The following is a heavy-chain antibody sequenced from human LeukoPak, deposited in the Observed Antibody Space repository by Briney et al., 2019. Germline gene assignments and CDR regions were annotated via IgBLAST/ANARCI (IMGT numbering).Heavy chain of an antibody. J-gene: IGHJ4*02. CDR1: GYTFSNYG. CDR2: ISVYTGYT. CDR3: ARDGGYFDWPRPRPGKYYFDY. Sequence: ASVKVSCKASGYTFSNYGVTWVRQAPGQGLEWMGWISVYTGYTNYAQNFQGRVTMATDTSTNTAYMELRSLTSDDTAVYFCARDGGYFDWPRPRPGKYYFDYWGQGTLVTVTS. V-gene: IGHV1-18*01. D-gene: IGHD3-9*01.